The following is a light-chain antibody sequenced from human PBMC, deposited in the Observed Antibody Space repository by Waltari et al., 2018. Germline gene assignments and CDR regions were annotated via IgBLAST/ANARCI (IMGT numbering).Light chain of an antibody. Sequence: QSALTQPASVSGSPGQSITISCTGTSSDVVSYNYVSWYQQHPGKAPKLIIYDVTNRASGVSNRFSGSKSGNTASLTISGLQAEDEADYYCSSYMDTTTLELFGGGTSLTVL. CDR2: DVT. V-gene: IGLV2-14*03. J-gene: IGLJ2*01. CDR1: SSDVVSYNY. CDR3: SSYMDTTTLEL.